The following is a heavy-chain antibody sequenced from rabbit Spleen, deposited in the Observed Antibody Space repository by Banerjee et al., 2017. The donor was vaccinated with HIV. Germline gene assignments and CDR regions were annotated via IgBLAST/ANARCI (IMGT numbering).Heavy chain of an antibody. J-gene: IGHJ4*01. CDR1: GFSFSSTYY. CDR2: VDVGSSGFT. CDR3: ARDLASVVGWNFNL. V-gene: IGHV1S40*01. Sequence: QSLEESGGGLVQPEGSLTLTCTASGFSFSSTYYMCWVRQAPGKGLEWIGCVDVGSSGFTYFASWAKGRFTISKTSSTTVTLQMTSLTAADTATYFCARDLASVVGWNFNLWGPGTLVTVS. D-gene: IGHD3-1*01.